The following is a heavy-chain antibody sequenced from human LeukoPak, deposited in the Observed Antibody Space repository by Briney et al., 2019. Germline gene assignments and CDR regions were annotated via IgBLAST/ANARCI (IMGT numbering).Heavy chain of an antibody. Sequence: GSLRHSCAASGFTFDDYGMSWIRQAPGKGLEWVSYISSSGSTIYYADSVKGRFTISRDNAKNSLYLQMNSLRAEDTAVYYCARLFSSSWYYVDYWGQGTLVTVSS. CDR1: GFTFDDYG. J-gene: IGHJ4*02. D-gene: IGHD6-13*01. CDR2: ISSSGSTI. CDR3: ARLFSSSWYYVDY. V-gene: IGHV3-11*01.